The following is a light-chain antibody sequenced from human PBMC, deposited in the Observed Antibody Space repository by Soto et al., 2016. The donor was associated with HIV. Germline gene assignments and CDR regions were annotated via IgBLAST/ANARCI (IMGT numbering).Light chain of an antibody. CDR1: QGIRND. V-gene: IGKV1-6*01. CDR3: LQDYNYLRT. Sequence: AIQMTQSPSSLSASVGDRVTITCRASQGIRNDLGWYQQQPGKAPKLLIYAASSLQSGSHQGSAAVDRGTDFTLTISSLQPEDFATYYCLQDYNYLRTFGQGTKV. CDR2: AAS. J-gene: IGKJ1*01.